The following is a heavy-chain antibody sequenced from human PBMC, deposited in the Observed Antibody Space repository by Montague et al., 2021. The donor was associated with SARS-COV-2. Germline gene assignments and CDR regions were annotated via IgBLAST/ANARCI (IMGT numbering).Heavy chain of an antibody. J-gene: IGHJ4*02. D-gene: IGHD3-16*01. V-gene: IGHV4-59*01. CDR2: VHDIESS. CDR3: ARVTLGGRDGRTRQYDGLDS. CDR1: GGSISRYF. Sequence: SETLSLTCTVSGGSISRYFWNWIRQPPGKGLEWMGYVHDIESSIYNPPLQSRITILLDTPKNQFSLRLNAVTAADTAVYYCARVTLGGRDGRTRQYDGLDSWGQGILVTVSS.